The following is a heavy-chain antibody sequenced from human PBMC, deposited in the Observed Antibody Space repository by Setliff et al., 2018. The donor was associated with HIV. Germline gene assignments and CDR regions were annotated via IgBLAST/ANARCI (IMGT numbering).Heavy chain of an antibody. CDR2: INPSDGIP. CDR1: GFSFSRHY. J-gene: IGHJ3*02. D-gene: IGHD3-16*01. V-gene: IGHV1-46*01. Sequence: EASVKVSCKASGFSFSRHYMHWVRQAPGEGLEWVAMINPSDGIPSYAQKFQDRVVVTRDTSRSIVYMELSSLLSEDTAVYFCTRAFPPMIPAAFDIWGLVTLVTVSS. CDR3: TRAFPPMIPAAFDI.